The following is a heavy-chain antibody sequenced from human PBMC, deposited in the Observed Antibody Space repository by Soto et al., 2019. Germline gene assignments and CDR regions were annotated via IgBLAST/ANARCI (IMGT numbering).Heavy chain of an antibody. CDR2: MNPNSGNT. J-gene: IGHJ6*01. CDR3: TSRSYYNGMDV. V-gene: IGHV1-8*01. CDR1: GYTFTSYD. Sequence: QVQLVQSGAEVKKPGASVKVSCKASGYTFTSYDITWVRQATGQGLEWMGWMNPNSGNTGFAQKFQGRVTMTRNTSNSIAYMELRSRRFEDQAVYYCTSRSYYNGMDVWGQGTTVTLSS.